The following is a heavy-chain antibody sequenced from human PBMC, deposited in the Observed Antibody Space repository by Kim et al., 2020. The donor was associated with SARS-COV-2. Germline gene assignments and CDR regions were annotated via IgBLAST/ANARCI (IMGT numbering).Heavy chain of an antibody. CDR1: GGSISSYY. CDR3: ARDKGGVTGTFDY. J-gene: IGHJ4*02. D-gene: IGHD1-7*01. CDR2: IYYSGST. V-gene: IGHV4-59*01. Sequence: SETLSLTCTVSGGSISSYYWSWIRQPPGKGLEWIGYIYYSGSTNYNPSLKSRVTISVDTSKNQFSLKLSSVTAADTAVYYCARDKGGVTGTFDYWGQGTLVTVSS.